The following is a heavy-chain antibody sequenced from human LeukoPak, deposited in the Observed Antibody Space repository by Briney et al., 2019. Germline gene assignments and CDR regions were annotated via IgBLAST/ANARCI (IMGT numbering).Heavy chain of an antibody. CDR3: ARGPPGGQFDP. Sequence: SETLSLTCTVSGGSISPYYWSWIRRTPGKGLEWIGYIYYSGSTNYNPSLKSRVTISVDASKNQFSLKLTSVTAADTAVYYCARGPPGGQFDPWGQGTLVTVSS. J-gene: IGHJ5*02. CDR2: IYYSGST. CDR1: GGSISPYY. V-gene: IGHV4-59*01. D-gene: IGHD3-10*01.